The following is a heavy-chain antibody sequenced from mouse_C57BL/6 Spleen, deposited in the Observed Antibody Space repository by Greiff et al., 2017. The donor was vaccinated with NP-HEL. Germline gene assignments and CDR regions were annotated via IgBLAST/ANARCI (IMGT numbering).Heavy chain of an antibody. V-gene: IGHV1-54*01. CDR1: GYAFTNYL. J-gene: IGHJ4*01. Sequence: QVQLQQSGAELVRPGTSVKVSCKASGYAFTNYLIEWVKQRPGQGLEWIGVINPGSGGTNYTEKFKGKATLTADKSSSTAYMQLSSLTSEDSAVYFCARGKTVVEGYAMDYWGQGTSVTVSS. CDR2: INPGSGGT. D-gene: IGHD1-1*01. CDR3: ARGKTVVEGYAMDY.